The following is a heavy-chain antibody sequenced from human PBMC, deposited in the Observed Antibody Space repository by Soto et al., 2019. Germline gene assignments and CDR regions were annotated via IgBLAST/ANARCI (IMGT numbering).Heavy chain of an antibody. CDR1: GFTVSSYA. J-gene: IGHJ6*03. Sequence: EVQLLESGGGLVQPGGSLRLSCAASGFTVSSYAMSWVRQAPGNGLEWVSAISGSGSTYSADSVKGRFTSSRDSSKKTVYLEMNSLRAEATAVYYCAKARRSACASGDYMDVWGRGTTVTVSS. CDR2: ISGSGST. V-gene: IGHV3-23*01. CDR3: AKARRSACASGDYMDV.